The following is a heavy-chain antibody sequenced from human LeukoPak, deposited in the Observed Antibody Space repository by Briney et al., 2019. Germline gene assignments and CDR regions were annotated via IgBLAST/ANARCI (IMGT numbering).Heavy chain of an antibody. V-gene: IGHV3-11*04. CDR2: ISSSGSTI. J-gene: IGHJ6*02. Sequence: GGSLRLSCAASGFTFTDYYMSWIRQAPGQGLELVSYISSSGSTIYYADSVKGRFTISRDNAKNSLYLQMNSLRAEDTAVYYCARGAYSGSYYVYYYYGRDVGGQGTTVSVSS. D-gene: IGHD1-26*01. CDR3: ARGAYSGSYYVYYYYGRDV. CDR1: GFTFTDYY.